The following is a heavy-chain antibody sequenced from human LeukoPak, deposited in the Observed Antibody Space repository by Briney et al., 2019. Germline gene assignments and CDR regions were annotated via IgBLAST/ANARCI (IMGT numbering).Heavy chain of an antibody. J-gene: IGHJ4*02. CDR2: IHWNGGST. D-gene: IGHD5-24*01. CDR3: AGDGWHGLFTY. CDR1: GFTFDDYG. V-gene: IGHV3-20*04. Sequence: GVLRLSCAASGFTFDDYGMSWVRQAPGKGLEWVAGIHWNGGSTGYVDSVKGRFTVSRDNSKNTVSLQMNSLRAEDTAVYYCAGDGWHGLFTYWGQGTLVTVSS.